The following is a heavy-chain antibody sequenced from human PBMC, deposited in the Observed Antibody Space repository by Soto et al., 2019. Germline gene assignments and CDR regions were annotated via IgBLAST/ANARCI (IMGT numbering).Heavy chain of an antibody. J-gene: IGHJ3*02. D-gene: IGHD2-15*01. CDR2: IDPNSGGT. V-gene: IGHV1-2*04. Sequence: ASVKVSCKASGYTFTGYYMHCVRHAPGQGLEWMGWIDPNSGGTKYAQKFQGWVTMTRDTSINTAYMELSRLKSDDTALYYCARPHCFGDSCYSPAGAFDIWGQGTMVTVSS. CDR1: GYTFTGYY. CDR3: ARPHCFGDSCYSPAGAFDI.